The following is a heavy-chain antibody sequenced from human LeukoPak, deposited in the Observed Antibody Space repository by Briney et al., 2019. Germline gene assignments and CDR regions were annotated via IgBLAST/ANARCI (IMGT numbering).Heavy chain of an antibody. D-gene: IGHD3-9*01. Sequence: ASVKVSCKASGYCFTSCGISWVRQAPGQGLEWMGWVCAYNGNTNYAHKPQGRGTITTGTSTTTAYMQLRSLRSDDTAVYYSARDPGSGSGTYYDILTAVTPSFDYWGQGTLVTVSS. CDR3: ARDPGSGSGTYYDILTAVTPSFDY. CDR2: VCAYNGNT. CDR1: GYCFTSCG. J-gene: IGHJ4*02. V-gene: IGHV1-18*01.